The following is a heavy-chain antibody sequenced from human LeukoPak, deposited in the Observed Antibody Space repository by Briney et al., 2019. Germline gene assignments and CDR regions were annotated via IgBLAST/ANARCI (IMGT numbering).Heavy chain of an antibody. CDR2: INPNSGGT. CDR3: ARDFEYNWNYGWFDP. CDR1: GYTFTGYY. D-gene: IGHD1-7*01. V-gene: IGHV1-2*02. Sequence: EASVKVSCKASGYTFTGYYMHWVRQAPGQGLEWMGWINPNSGGTNYAQKFQGRVTMTRDTSISTAYMELSRLRSDDTAVYYCARDFEYNWNYGWFDPWGQGTLVTVSS. J-gene: IGHJ5*02.